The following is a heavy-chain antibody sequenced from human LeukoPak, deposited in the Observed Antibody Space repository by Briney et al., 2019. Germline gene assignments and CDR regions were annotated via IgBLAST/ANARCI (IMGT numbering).Heavy chain of an antibody. CDR3: ARAAISKDSSGYFY. CDR1: GGSINNYY. CDR2: IYYSGST. Sequence: SETLSLTCTVSGGSINNYYWSWIRQPPGKGLEWIGYIYYSGSTNYNPLFKSRVTISVDTSKNQFSLKLTSVTAADTAVYYCARAAISKDSSGYFYWGQGTLVTVSS. V-gene: IGHV4-59*01. D-gene: IGHD3-22*01. J-gene: IGHJ4*02.